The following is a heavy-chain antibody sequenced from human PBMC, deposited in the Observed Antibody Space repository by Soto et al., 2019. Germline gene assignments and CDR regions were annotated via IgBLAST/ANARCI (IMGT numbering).Heavy chain of an antibody. Sequence: GGSLRLSCAASGFTLSGYAMDWVRQAPGKGLEWVSAISGSGGSTYYADSVKGRFTISRDNSKNTLYLQMNSLRAEDTAVYYCAKDGEEGYSYGYGFDYWGQGTLVTVSS. CDR3: AKDGEEGYSYGYGFDY. D-gene: IGHD5-18*01. V-gene: IGHV3-23*01. CDR1: GFTLSGYA. CDR2: ISGSGGST. J-gene: IGHJ4*02.